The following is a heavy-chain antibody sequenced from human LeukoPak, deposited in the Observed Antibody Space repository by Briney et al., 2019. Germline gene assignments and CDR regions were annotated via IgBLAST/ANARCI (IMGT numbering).Heavy chain of an antibody. CDR1: GYTFTDYF. V-gene: IGHV1-2*02. Sequence: ASVKVSCKASGYTFTDYFIRWVRQAPGPGLEWMGWINPNSGATNYAQNFQGRVTMTRDTSITTAYMDLSSLRSDDTAVYYCVRDPIHNSSPSAPGTDGFDPWGQGTLVTVSS. CDR3: VRDPIHNSSPSAPGTDGFDP. CDR2: INPNSGAT. J-gene: IGHJ5*02. D-gene: IGHD6-13*01.